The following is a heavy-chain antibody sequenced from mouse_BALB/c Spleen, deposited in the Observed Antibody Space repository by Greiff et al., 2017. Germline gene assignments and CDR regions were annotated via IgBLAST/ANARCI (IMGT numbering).Heavy chain of an antibody. CDR2: IRNKANGYTT. CDR1: GFTFTDYY. J-gene: IGHJ3*01. V-gene: IGHV7-3*02. CDR3: ARDYYIAY. D-gene: IGHD1-1*01. Sequence: EVKLVESGGGLVQPGGSLRLSCATSGFTFTDYYMSWVRQPPGKALEWLGFIRNKANGYTTEYSASVKGRFTISRDNSQSILYLQMNTLRAEDSATYYCARDYYIAYWGQGTLVTVSA.